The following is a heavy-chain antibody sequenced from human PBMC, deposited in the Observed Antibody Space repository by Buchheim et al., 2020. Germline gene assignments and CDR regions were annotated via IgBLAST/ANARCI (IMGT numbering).Heavy chain of an antibody. CDR3: ARERRQWEPHYYGMDV. D-gene: IGHD1-26*01. CDR1: GGSISSGGYY. CDR2: IYYSGST. Sequence: QVQLQESGPGLVKPSQTLSLTCTVSGGSISSGGYYWSWIRQHPGKGLEWSGYIYYSGSTYYNPSLKSRDTISVDTSKNQFSLKLSSVTAADTAVHYCARERRQWEPHYYGMDVWGQGTT. J-gene: IGHJ6*02. V-gene: IGHV4-31*03.